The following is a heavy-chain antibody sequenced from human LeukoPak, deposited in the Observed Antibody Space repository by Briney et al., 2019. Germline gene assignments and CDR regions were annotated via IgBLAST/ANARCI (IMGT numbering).Heavy chain of an antibody. CDR3: ARVSYSSGWYYFDY. V-gene: IGHV1-3*03. D-gene: IGHD6-19*01. CDR1: GYTFTSYA. J-gene: IGHJ4*02. Sequence: GPVKVSCKASGYTFTSYAMHWVRQAPGQRLEWMGWINAGNGNTKYSQEFQGRVTITRDTSASTAYMELSSLRSEDMAVYYCARVSYSSGWYYFDYWGQGTLVTVSS. CDR2: INAGNGNT.